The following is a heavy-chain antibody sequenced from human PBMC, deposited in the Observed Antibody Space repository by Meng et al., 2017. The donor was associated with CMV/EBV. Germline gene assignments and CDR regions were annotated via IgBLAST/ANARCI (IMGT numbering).Heavy chain of an antibody. CDR2: INHSGST. Sequence: SETLSLTCAVYGGSFSGYYWSWIRQPPGKGLEWIGEINHSGSTNYNPSLKSRVTISVDTSKNQFSLKLSSVTAADTAVYYCARVPPRGYDCWRGYYNLVSYYYYYGMDVWGQGTTVTVSS. J-gene: IGHJ6*02. CDR1: GGSFSGYY. D-gene: IGHD3-3*01. V-gene: IGHV4-34*01. CDR3: ARVPPRGYDCWRGYYNLVSYYYYYGMDV.